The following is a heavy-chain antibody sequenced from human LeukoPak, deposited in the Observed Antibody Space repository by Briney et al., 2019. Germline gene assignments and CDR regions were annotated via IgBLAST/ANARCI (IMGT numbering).Heavy chain of an antibody. Sequence: SKTLSLTCTVSGGSISSSSYYWGWIRQPPGKGLEWIGSIYYSGSTYYNPSLKSRVTISVDTSKNQFSLKLSSVTAADTAVYYCASRPPYYYDSSGYYYQGDYWGQGTLVTVSS. CDR1: GGSISSSSYY. CDR2: IYYSGST. V-gene: IGHV4-39*01. J-gene: IGHJ4*02. CDR3: ASRPPYYYDSSGYYYQGDY. D-gene: IGHD3-22*01.